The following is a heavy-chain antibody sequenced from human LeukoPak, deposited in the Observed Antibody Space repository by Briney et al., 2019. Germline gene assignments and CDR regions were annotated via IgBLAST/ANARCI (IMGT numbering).Heavy chain of an antibody. CDR2: ISSSSSTV. J-gene: IGHJ4*02. D-gene: IGHD2-15*01. V-gene: IGHV3-48*01. CDR3: TRRSGATWTHFDY. Sequence: GGSLRLSCAASGFTFSRYSMNWVRQAPGKGLEWVSYISSSSSTVYYADSLKGRFTISRDNSKNTLYVQMNSLRAEDTAVYYCTRRSGATWTHFDYWGQGTLVTVSS. CDR1: GFTFSRYS.